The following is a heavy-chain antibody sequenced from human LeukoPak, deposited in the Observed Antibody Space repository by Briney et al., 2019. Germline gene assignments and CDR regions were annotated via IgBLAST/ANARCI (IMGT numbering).Heavy chain of an antibody. Sequence: GGSLRLSCAASGFTFSSYSMNWVRQAPGKGLEWVSYISSSSSTIYYADSVMGRFTISGDNAKNSLYLQMNSLRAEDTAVYYCARGTMPAPFDYWGQGTLVTVSS. CDR3: ARGTMPAPFDY. D-gene: IGHD2-2*01. V-gene: IGHV3-48*01. CDR1: GFTFSSYS. CDR2: ISSSSSTI. J-gene: IGHJ4*02.